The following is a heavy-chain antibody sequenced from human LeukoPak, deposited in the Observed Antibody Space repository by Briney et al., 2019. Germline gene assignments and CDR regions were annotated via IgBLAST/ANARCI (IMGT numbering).Heavy chain of an antibody. V-gene: IGHV1-2*02. CDR3: ARDVWGVGAPRLDY. Sequence: SVKLSCKASGYTFTGYYTHWVRQAPGQGLELVGWINPNSGDTNFAQKFQGRVTMTRDTSISTAYMELSRLRSDDTAVYYCARDVWGVGAPRLDYWGQGTLV. CDR2: INPNSGDT. CDR1: GYTFTGYY. J-gene: IGHJ4*02. D-gene: IGHD3-16*01.